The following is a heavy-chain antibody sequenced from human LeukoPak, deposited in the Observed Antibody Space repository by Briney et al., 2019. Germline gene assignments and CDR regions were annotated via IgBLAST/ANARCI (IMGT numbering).Heavy chain of an antibody. Sequence: GGSLRLSCAASGFTFSLYAMNWVRQAPGKGLEWLSYISDSGSTINYADSVKGRLTISRDNAKKSLFLQVNSLRAEDTAVYYCAIYYDSSGSIDHWGQGTLVTVSS. CDR3: AIYYDSSGSIDH. CDR2: ISDSGSTI. D-gene: IGHD3-22*01. CDR1: GFTFSLYA. J-gene: IGHJ4*02. V-gene: IGHV3-48*04.